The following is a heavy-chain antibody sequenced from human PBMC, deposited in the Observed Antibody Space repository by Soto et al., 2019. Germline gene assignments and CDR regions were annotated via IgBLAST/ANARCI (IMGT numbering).Heavy chain of an antibody. Sequence: ASVKVSCKASGYTFTSYAMHWVRPAPGQRLEWMGWINAGNGNTKYSQRFQGRVTITRDTSASTAYMELSSLRSEDTAVYYCARGEMVYAYYYYYGMDVWGQGTTVTVSS. J-gene: IGHJ6*02. V-gene: IGHV1-3*01. CDR2: INAGNGNT. D-gene: IGHD2-8*01. CDR1: GYTFTSYA. CDR3: ARGEMVYAYYYYYGMDV.